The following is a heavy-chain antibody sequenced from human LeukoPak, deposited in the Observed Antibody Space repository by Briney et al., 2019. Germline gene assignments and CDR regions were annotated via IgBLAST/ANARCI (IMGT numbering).Heavy chain of an antibody. CDR3: TKGSAGFDY. V-gene: IGHV3-23*01. Sequence: GGSLRLSCAASGFTFSSYAMRWVRQAPGKGLEWVSAISGSGGSTYYADSVKGRFTISIDNSKNTLYLQMNSLRAEDTAVYYCTKGSAGFDYWGQGTLVTVSS. CDR2: ISGSGGST. CDR1: GFTFSSYA. J-gene: IGHJ4*02.